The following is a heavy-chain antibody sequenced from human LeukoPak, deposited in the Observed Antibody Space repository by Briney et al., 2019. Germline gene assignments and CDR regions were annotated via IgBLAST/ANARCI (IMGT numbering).Heavy chain of an antibody. D-gene: IGHD1-26*01. CDR3: SRSWELLLGFGY. J-gene: IGHJ4*02. V-gene: IGHV1-2*02. CDR2: INPNSGCT. Sequence: ASVKVSCKASGYTFTGYYMHWVRQAPGQGLEWMGWINPNSGCTNYAQKFQGRVTITRDTSISTAYMELSRLRSDHTALCYFSRSWELLLGFGYWGQGTLVTVSS. CDR1: GYTFTGYY.